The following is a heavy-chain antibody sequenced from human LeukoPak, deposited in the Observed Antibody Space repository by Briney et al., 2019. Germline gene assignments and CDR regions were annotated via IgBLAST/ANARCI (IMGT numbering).Heavy chain of an antibody. CDR1: GYTFTGYY. V-gene: IGHV1-2*02. Sequence: ASVKVSCKASGYTFTGYYMHWVRQAPGQGLEWMGWINPNSGGTNYAQKFQGRVTMTGDTSISTAYMELSRLRSDDTAVYYCAREIGITMVRGDPYYFDYWGQGTLVTVSS. CDR3: AREIGITMVRGDPYYFDY. CDR2: INPNSGGT. D-gene: IGHD3-10*01. J-gene: IGHJ4*02.